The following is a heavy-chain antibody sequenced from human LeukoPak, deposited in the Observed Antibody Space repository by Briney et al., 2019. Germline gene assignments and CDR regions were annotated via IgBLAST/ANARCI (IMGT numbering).Heavy chain of an antibody. D-gene: IGHD4-23*01. CDR2: ISYDGSNE. J-gene: IGHJ4*02. CDR3: ARDPTGATVITDY. CDR1: GFTFSSYA. Sequence: PGGSLRLSCAASGFTFSSYAMHWVRQAPGKGLEWVAGISYDGSNENYADSVKGRFTISRDNSKNTLSLQMNSLRTEDTAVYYCARDPTGATVITDYWGQGTLVTVSS. V-gene: IGHV3-30-3*01.